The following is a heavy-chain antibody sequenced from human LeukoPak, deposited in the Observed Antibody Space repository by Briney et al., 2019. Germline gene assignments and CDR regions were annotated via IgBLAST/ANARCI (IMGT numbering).Heavy chain of an antibody. J-gene: IGHJ6*02. D-gene: IGHD4-17*01. CDR2: FDPEDGET. Sequence: ALVKLSCKVSGYTLTELSMHWVRQAPGKRLEWRGGFDPEDGETIYAQKFQGRVTMTEDTSTDTAYMELSSLRSEDTAVYYCATGAPYGAYYGMDVWGQGTTVSVSS. V-gene: IGHV1-24*01. CDR1: GYTLTELS. CDR3: ATGAPYGAYYGMDV.